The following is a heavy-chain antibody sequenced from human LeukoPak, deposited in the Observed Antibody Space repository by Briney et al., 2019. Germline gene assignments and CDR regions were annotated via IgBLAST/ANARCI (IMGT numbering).Heavy chain of an antibody. CDR2: ISSDGNT. CDR1: GFTVSSSS. J-gene: IGHJ6*02. CDR3: ARGQEQFSSPWQWGPRRKNFYYYGMDV. Sequence: GGSLRLSCAASGFTVSSSSMNWVRLGPGKGLEWVSVISSDGNTYYADSVKGRFTISGDNSRNTLSLQMHGLRADDTAVYYCARGQEQFSSPWQWGPRRKNFYYYGMDVWGQGTTVTVSS. D-gene: IGHD6-19*01. V-gene: IGHV3-66*01.